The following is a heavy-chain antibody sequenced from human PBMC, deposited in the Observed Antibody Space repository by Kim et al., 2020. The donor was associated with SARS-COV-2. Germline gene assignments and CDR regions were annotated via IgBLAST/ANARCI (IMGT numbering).Heavy chain of an antibody. V-gene: IGHV3-49*03. J-gene: IGHJ4*02. CDR1: GFTFGDYA. D-gene: IGHD5-12*01. CDR3: TRDLSGYDYRVFDY. CDR2: IRRKAYGGTT. Sequence: GGSLRLSCTASGFTFGDYAMSWFRQAPGKGLEWVGFIRRKAYGGTTEYAASVKGRFTISRDDSKSIAYLQMNSLKTEDTAVYYCTRDLSGYDYRVFDYWGQGTLVTVSS.